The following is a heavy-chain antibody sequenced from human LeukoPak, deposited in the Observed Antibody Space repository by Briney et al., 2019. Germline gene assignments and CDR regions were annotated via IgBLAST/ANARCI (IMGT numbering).Heavy chain of an antibody. V-gene: IGHV3-66*01. CDR3: ARDGLYTVTTQGAFDI. J-gene: IGHJ3*02. Sequence: GGSLRLSCAASGFTVSSNYMSWVRQAPGKGLEWVSVIYSGGSTYYADSVKGRFTISRDNSKNTLYLQMNSLRAEDTAVYYCARDGLYTVTTQGAFDIWGQGTMVTVSS. CDR1: GFTVSSNY. CDR2: IYSGGST. D-gene: IGHD4-11*01.